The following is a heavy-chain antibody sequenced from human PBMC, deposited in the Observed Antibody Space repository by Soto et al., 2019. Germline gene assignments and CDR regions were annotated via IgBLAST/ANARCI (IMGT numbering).Heavy chain of an antibody. CDR1: GYTFTGYY. CDR3: AREGYCSSTSCYEDYYYYGMDV. CDR2: INPNSGGT. J-gene: IGHJ6*02. Sequence: ASVKVSCKASGYTFTGYYMHWVRQAPGQGLEWIGWINPNSGGTNYAQKFQGRVTMTRDTSISTAYMELSRLRSDDTAVYYCAREGYCSSTSCYEDYYYYGMDVWGQGTTVTVSS. D-gene: IGHD2-2*01. V-gene: IGHV1-2*02.